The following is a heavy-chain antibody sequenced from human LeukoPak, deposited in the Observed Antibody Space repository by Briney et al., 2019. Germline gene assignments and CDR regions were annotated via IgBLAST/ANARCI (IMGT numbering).Heavy chain of an antibody. CDR2: ISWNSGSI. D-gene: IGHD2-2*01. V-gene: IGHV3-9*01. Sequence: PGGSLRLSCAASGFTFDDYAMHWVRQAPGKGLEWVSGISWNSGSIGYADSVKGRFTISRDNAKNSLYLQMNSLRAEDTALYYCAKGGPVVSDAFDIWGQGTMVTVSS. CDR3: AKGGPVVSDAFDI. CDR1: GFTFDDYA. J-gene: IGHJ3*02.